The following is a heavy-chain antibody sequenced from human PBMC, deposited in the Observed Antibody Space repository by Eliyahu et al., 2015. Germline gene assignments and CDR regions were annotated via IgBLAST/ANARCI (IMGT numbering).Heavy chain of an antibody. CDR1: GGTFXTYA. CDR2: IIPIFATA. V-gene: IGHV1-69*01. J-gene: IGHJ4*02. CDR3: AREGKRMARNPFDY. D-gene: IGHD5-24*01. Sequence: QVQLVQSGAEVKKAGSSVKVSCKASGGTFXTYAXSWVRQAPGQGLEWMGGIIPIFATANYAQKFQGRVTITADESTSTAYMELSSLRSEDTAIYYCAREGKRMARNPFDYWGQGTPVTVSS.